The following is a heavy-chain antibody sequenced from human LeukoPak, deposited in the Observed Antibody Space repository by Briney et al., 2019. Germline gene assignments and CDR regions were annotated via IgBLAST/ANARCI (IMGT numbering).Heavy chain of an antibody. V-gene: IGHV4-4*02. D-gene: IGHD1-26*01. J-gene: IGHJ5*02. Sequence: SGTLSLTCAVSGGSISSSNWWSWVRQPAGKGLEWIGRIYTSGSTNYNPSLKSRVTISVDTSKNQFSLKLSSVTAADTAVYYCARVIVGALFDPWGQGTLVTVSS. CDR3: ARVIVGALFDP. CDR2: IYTSGST. CDR1: GGSISSSNW.